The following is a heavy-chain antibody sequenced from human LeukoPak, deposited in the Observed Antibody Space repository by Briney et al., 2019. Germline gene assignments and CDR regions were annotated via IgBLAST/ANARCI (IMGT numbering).Heavy chain of an antibody. V-gene: IGHV1-46*01. CDR1: GYTFTSNY. J-gene: IGHJ5*02. CDR2: ISPSGGST. CDR3: ARLCSIRWCLHDWFDP. D-gene: IGHD2-21*01. Sequence: GASVKVSCKAFGYTFTSNYMHWVRQAPGQGPEWMGVISPSGGSTTYAQKFQGRVTLTRDMSTSTDYLELSSLRSEDTAVYYCARLCSIRWCLHDWFDPWGQGTLVTVSS.